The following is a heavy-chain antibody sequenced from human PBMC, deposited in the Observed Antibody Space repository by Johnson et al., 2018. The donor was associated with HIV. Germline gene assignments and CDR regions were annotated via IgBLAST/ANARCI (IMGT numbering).Heavy chain of an antibody. D-gene: IGHD3-16*02. CDR3: ARDSQTYDYVWGSYRLKGDDAFDI. Sequence: QMQLVESGGGVVQPGGSLRLSCAASGFTFSSYAMHWVRQAPGKGLEWVAVISYDGSEKYYVDSVKGRFTISRDNAKYSLYLQMNSLGAEDTALYYCARDSQTYDYVWGSYRLKGDDAFDIWGQGTMVTVSS. CDR1: GFTFSSYA. V-gene: IGHV3-30*04. J-gene: IGHJ3*02. CDR2: ISYDGSEK.